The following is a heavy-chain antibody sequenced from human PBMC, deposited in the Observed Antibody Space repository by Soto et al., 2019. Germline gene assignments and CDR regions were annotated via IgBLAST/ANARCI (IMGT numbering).Heavy chain of an antibody. V-gene: IGHV1-3*01. CDR3: ARDSGGMDV. CDR1: GYTFTSYA. CDR2: INAGNGNT. Sequence: QVQLVQSGAEVKKPGASVKISCKTSGYTFTSYALHWVRQAPGQRLEWMGWINAGNGNTKYSQKFQGRVIITRDTFASTAYMERRSLRSEDTAVYYCARDSGGMDVWGQGTTVTVSS. J-gene: IGHJ6*02.